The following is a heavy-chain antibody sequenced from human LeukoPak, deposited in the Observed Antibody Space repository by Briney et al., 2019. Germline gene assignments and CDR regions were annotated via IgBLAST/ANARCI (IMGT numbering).Heavy chain of an antibody. CDR2: ISGSGGST. V-gene: IGHV3-23*01. Sequence: PGGSLRLSCAGSGFTFNDHAMSWVRQAPGKRLEWVSSISGSGGSTYYADYVKGRSTISRDNSKEVVYFEMNSLRGEDTAVYFCARGGQNFDFWRFDYWGQGTLAVVSS. J-gene: IGHJ4*02. D-gene: IGHD3-3*01. CDR1: GFTFNDHA. CDR3: ARGGQNFDFWRFDY.